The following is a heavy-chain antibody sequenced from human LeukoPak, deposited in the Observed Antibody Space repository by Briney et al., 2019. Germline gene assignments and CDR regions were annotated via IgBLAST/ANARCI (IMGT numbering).Heavy chain of an antibody. D-gene: IGHD3-22*01. V-gene: IGHV1-69*13. J-gene: IGHJ4*02. CDR2: IIPIFGTA. CDR3: ARGAAGTETDYYDSSGYYSYYFDY. Sequence: SVKVSCKASGGTFSSYAISWVRQAPGQGLEWMGGIIPIFGTANYAQKFQGRVTITADESTSTAYMELSSLRSEDTAVYYCARGAAGTETDYYDSSGYYSYYFDYWGQGTLVTVSS. CDR1: GGTFSSYA.